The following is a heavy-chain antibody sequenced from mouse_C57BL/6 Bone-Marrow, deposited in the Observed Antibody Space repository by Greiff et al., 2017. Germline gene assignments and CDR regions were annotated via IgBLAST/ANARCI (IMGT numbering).Heavy chain of an antibody. Sequence: QVQLQQSGVELVRPGASVTLSCKASGYTFTDYEMHWVKQTPVHGLEWIGAIDPETGGTAYNQKFKGKAILTADKSSSTAYMELRSLTSEDSAVYYCTRGDYDYAWFAYWGQGTLVTVSA. CDR2: IDPETGGT. V-gene: IGHV1-15*01. CDR1: GYTFTDYE. J-gene: IGHJ3*01. CDR3: TRGDYDYAWFAY. D-gene: IGHD2-4*01.